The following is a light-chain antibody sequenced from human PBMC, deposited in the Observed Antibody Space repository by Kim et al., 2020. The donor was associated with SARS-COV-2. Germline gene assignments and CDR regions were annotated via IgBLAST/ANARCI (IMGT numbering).Light chain of an antibody. CDR1: QSVTRKS. CDR3: QQYGSSPR. CDR2: GAS. V-gene: IGKV3-20*01. J-gene: IGKJ4*01. Sequence: LSPGERATHYGRAGQSVTRKSLAWYQQKPGQTPRLLIYGASSRAPGIPDRFSGSGSGTDFSLTISRMETEDFAVYYCQQYGSSPRFGGGTKVDIK.